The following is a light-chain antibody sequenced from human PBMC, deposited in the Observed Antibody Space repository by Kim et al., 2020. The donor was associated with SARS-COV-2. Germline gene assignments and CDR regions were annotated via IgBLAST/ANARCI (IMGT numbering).Light chain of an antibody. Sequence: SALTQPPSASGSHGQSVTISCTGTSSDVGGYNYVSWYQQHPGKAPKLMIYEVSKRPSGVPHRFSGSKSGNTASLTVSGLQAEDEADYYCSSYAGSNNLVFGGGTQLTVL. CDR3: SSYAGSNNLV. V-gene: IGLV2-8*01. CDR1: SSDVGGYNY. J-gene: IGLJ3*02. CDR2: EVS.